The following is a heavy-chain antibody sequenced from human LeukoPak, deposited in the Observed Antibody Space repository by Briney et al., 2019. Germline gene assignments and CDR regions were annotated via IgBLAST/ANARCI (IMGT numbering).Heavy chain of an antibody. D-gene: IGHD3-3*01. CDR3: ANDLFTIFGVGIDY. Sequence: GGSLRLSCAASGFTFSSYGMHWVRPAPGKGLELVAVIWYDGSNKYYADSVKGRFTISRDNSKNTLYLQMNSLRAEDTAVYYCANDLFTIFGVGIDYWGQGTLVTVSS. CDR1: GFTFSSYG. CDR2: IWYDGSNK. V-gene: IGHV3-33*06. J-gene: IGHJ4*02.